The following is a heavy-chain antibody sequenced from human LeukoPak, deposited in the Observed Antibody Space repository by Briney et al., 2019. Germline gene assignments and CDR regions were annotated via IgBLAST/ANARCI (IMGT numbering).Heavy chain of an antibody. CDR3: ARDLDTAMGLLDY. Sequence: GASVKVSCKASGYTFTSYGISRVRQAPGQGLEWMGWISAYNGNTNYAQKLQGRVTMTRDTSTSTVYMELSSLRSEDTAVYYCARDLDTAMGLLDYWGQGTLVTVSS. J-gene: IGHJ4*02. CDR2: ISAYNGNT. V-gene: IGHV1-18*01. D-gene: IGHD5-18*01. CDR1: GYTFTSYG.